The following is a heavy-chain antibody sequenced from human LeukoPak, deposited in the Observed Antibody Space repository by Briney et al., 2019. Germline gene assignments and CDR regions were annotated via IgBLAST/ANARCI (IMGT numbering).Heavy chain of an antibody. D-gene: IGHD3-3*01. V-gene: IGHV1-8*03. CDR3: ARGHRRRFQEDYYYYMDV. J-gene: IGHJ6*03. CDR2: MNPNSGNT. CDR1: GYTSTSYD. Sequence: ASVKVSCKASGYTSTSYDINWVRQATGQGLEWMGWMNPNSGNTGYAQKFQGRVTITRNTSISTAYMELSSLRSEDTAVYYCARGHRRRFQEDYYYYMDVWGKGTTVTVSS.